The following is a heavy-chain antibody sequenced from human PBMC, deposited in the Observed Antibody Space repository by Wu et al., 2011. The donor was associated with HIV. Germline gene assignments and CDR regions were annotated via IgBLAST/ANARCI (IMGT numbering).Heavy chain of an antibody. CDR3: ARDGSSAQLDLYYNHMDV. D-gene: IGHD6-6*01. CDR2: INPSSGGT. V-gene: IGHV1-2*02. CDR1: GYTFTDYY. Sequence: QVQLVQSGAELKKPGASVKVSCKASGYTFTDYYMHWVRQAPGQGLEWMGWINPSSGGTNFAQKFQDRVIMTRDTSISTAYMELSRLRSDDTAVYYCARDGSSAQLDLYYNHMDVWARDHGHRLL. J-gene: IGHJ6*03.